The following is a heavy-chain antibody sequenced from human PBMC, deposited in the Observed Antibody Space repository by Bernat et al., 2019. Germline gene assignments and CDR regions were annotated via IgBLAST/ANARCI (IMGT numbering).Heavy chain of an antibody. CDR3: ARHVRSGGVRSGWYEYYYGMDV. CDR1: GGSFSGYY. J-gene: IGHJ6*02. CDR2: IKHSGST. Sequence: QVQLQQWGAGLSKPSETLSLTCAVYGGSFSGYYWNWIRQPPGKGLEWIGEIKHSGSTNYNPSHKSRVTISVDTAKNNFSLKLSTETAADTAVYGCARHVRSGGVRSGWYEYYYGMDVWGQGTPVTVSS. D-gene: IGHD6-19*01. V-gene: IGHV4-34*01.